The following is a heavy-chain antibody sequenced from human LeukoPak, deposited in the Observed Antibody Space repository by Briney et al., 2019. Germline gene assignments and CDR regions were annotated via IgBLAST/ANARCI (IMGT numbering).Heavy chain of an antibody. CDR2: ISGSGFGT. CDR3: AKERSGSYGVGAFDI. D-gene: IGHD1-26*01. V-gene: IGHV3-23*01. CDR1: GFTFSSYA. Sequence: GGSLRLSCAASGFTFSSYAMSWVRQAPGKGLEWVSAISGSGFGTYYADSVKGRFPISRDNSKNTLCLQMNSLRAEDTAVYYCAKERSGSYGVGAFDIWGQGTMVTVSS. J-gene: IGHJ3*02.